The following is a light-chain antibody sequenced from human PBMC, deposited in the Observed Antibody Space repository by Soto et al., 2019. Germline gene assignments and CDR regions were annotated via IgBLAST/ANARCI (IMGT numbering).Light chain of an antibody. CDR1: SNDVGGYNY. V-gene: IGLV2-14*01. J-gene: IGLJ1*01. Sequence: QPAPNQPSSINGSTGRSIPISCTCSSNDVGGYNYVSWYQQHPGKAPKLMIYDVSNRPSGVSNRFSGSKSGNTASLTISGLQAEDEADDYCSPYPSSSTGVFGTGTKVTVL. CDR2: DVS. CDR3: SPYPSSSTGV.